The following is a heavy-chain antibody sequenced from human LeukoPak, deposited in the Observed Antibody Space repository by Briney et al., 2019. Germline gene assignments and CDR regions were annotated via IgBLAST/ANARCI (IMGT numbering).Heavy chain of an antibody. V-gene: IGHV3-33*01. D-gene: IGHD4-17*01. CDR1: GFTFSSYG. CDR3: ARDFWTTVTTEDYYYYGTDV. CDR2: IWYDGSNK. Sequence: PGRSLRLSCAASGFTFSSYGMHWVRQAPGKGLEWVAVIWYDGSNKYYADSVKGRFTISRDNSKNTLYPQMNSLRAEDTAVYYCARDFWTTVTTEDYYYYGTDVWGQGTTVTVSS. J-gene: IGHJ6*02.